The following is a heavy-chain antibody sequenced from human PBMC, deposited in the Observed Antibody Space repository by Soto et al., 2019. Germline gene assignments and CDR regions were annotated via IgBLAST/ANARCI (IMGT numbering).Heavy chain of an antibody. V-gene: IGHV4-39*01. CDR3: ARLPRVLYFDY. CDR2: IYYSGST. D-gene: IGHD3-10*01. CDR1: GGSISSSSYY. J-gene: IGHJ4*02. Sequence: PSETLSLTCTVSGGSISSSSYYWGWIRQPPGKGLEWIGSIYYSGSTYYNPSLKSRVTISVDTSKNQFSLKLSSVTAADTAVYYCARLPRVLYFDYWGQGTLVTSPQ.